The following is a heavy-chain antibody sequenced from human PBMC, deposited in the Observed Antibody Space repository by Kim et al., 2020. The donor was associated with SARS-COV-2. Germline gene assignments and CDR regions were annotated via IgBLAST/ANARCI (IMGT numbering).Heavy chain of an antibody. J-gene: IGHJ4*02. D-gene: IGHD1-1*01. CDR2: ISASGGST. CDR3: VKEVMDGYNPDF. V-gene: IGHV3-23*01. CDR1: GFTFNEYG. Sequence: GGSLRLSCVASGFTFNEYGMTWVRQSPRGLEWFSFISASGGSTHYADSARGRFTIYRDNYGNKLYLYMSSLRAEDTAVYFCVKEVMDGYNPDFWGQGTPVTVSS.